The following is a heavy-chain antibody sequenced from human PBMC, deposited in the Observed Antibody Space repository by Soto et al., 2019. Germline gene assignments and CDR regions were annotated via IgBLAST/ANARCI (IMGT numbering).Heavy chain of an antibody. J-gene: IGHJ6*02. CDR1: GFTFSSYA. V-gene: IGHV3-23*01. Sequence: GGSLRLSCAASGFTFSSYAMGWVRQAPGKGLEWVSAISGSGGSTYYADSVKGRFTISRDNSKNTLYLQMNSLRAEDTAVYYCAKGRRFLEWLITTNYYYGMDVWGQGTTVTVSS. CDR2: ISGSGGST. CDR3: AKGRRFLEWLITTNYYYGMDV. D-gene: IGHD3-3*01.